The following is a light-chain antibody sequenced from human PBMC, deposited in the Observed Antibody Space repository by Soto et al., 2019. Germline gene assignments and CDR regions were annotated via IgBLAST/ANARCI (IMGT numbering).Light chain of an antibody. J-gene: IGKJ1*01. V-gene: IGKV1-5*01. CDR3: QPYNSYWT. Sequence: DIQMNQSTSTLSASVGDRVTITCRASQSISSWLAWYQQKPGKAPKLLIYDASSLESGVPSRFSGSGSGTEFALTISSLQPDDFATYYCQPYNSYWTFGQGNKVEIK. CDR2: DAS. CDR1: QSISSW.